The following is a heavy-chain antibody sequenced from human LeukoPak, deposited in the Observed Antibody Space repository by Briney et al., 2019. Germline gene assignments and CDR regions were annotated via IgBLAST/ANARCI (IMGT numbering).Heavy chain of an antibody. V-gene: IGHV3-7*01. CDR2: IKQDGSEK. J-gene: IGHJ4*02. Sequence: GGSLRLSCAASGFTLSSYWMSWVRQAPGKGLEWVANIKQDGSEKYYVDSVKGRFTISRDNAKNSLYLQMNSLRAEDTAVYYCARDLNGWGQGTLVTVSS. CDR3: ARDLNG. CDR1: GFTLSSYW.